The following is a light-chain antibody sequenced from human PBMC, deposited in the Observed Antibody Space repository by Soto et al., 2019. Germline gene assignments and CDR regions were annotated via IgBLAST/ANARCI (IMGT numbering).Light chain of an antibody. CDR2: EVS. CDR3: SSYTSSRTLGSSYV. V-gene: IGLV2-14*01. Sequence: QSALTQPASVSGSPGQSVTISCTGTRSDVGGYNYVSLYQQHPGKAPKLMIYEVSNRPSGASNRFSGSKSGNTASLTISGLQAEDEADYYCSSYTSSRTLGSSYVFGPGTKVTVL. CDR1: RSDVGGYNY. J-gene: IGLJ1*01.